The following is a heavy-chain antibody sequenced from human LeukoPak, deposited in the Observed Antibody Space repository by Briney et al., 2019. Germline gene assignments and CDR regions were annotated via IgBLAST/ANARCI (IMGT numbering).Heavy chain of an antibody. J-gene: IGHJ6*03. CDR3: AKDAVATGDLNYYYMDV. CDR2: ISYDGSNK. V-gene: IGHV3-30*18. Sequence: PGGPLRLSCAASGFTFSSYSMNWVRQAPGKGLEWVAVISYDGSNKYYADSVKGRFTISRDNSKNTLYLQMNSLRAEDTAVYYCAKDAVATGDLNYYYMDVWGKGTTVTVSS. D-gene: IGHD5-12*01. CDR1: GFTFSSYS.